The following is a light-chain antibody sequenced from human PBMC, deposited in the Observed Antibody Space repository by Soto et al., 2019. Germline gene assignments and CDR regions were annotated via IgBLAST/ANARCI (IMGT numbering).Light chain of an antibody. CDR1: QTVRNNY. Sequence: EFVLTQSPGTLSLSPGERATLSCRASQTVRNNYLAWYQQKPGQAPRLLIYDASSRATGIPDRFSGGGSGTDFTLTISRLEPEDFAAYYCQQYGSSPWTFGQGTKVDIK. V-gene: IGKV3-20*01. CDR3: QQYGSSPWT. J-gene: IGKJ1*01. CDR2: DAS.